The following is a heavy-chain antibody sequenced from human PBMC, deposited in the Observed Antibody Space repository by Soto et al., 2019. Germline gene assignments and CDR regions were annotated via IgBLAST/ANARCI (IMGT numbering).Heavy chain of an antibody. V-gene: IGHV3-11*01. CDR3: ARAKMGLSDSSGFWFES. CDR2: ISKSATTT. D-gene: IGHD6-25*01. CDR1: GFTVSDYY. J-gene: IGHJ5*01. Sequence: PXGSLRLSFAASGFTVSDYYMSWIRQAPGKGLEWVSHISKSATTTYYADSVKGRFTISRDNAKKSLYLQMNSLRAEDTAVYYCARAKMGLSDSSGFWFESWGQGTLVTVSS.